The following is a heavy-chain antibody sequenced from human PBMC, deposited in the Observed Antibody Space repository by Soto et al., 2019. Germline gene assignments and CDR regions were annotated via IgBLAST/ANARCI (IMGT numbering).Heavy chain of an antibody. CDR1: GFTFSSYE. CDR2: ISSSGSTI. V-gene: IGHV3-48*03. CDR3: ARDRHYDFWSGYYGYYYGMDV. J-gene: IGHJ6*02. Sequence: EVQLVESGGGLVQPGGSLRLSCAASGFTFSSYEMNWVRQAPGKGLEWVSYISSSGSTIYYADSVKGRFTISRDNAKNSLYLQMNRLRAEDTAVYYCARDRHYDFWSGYYGYYYGMDVWGQGTTVTVSS. D-gene: IGHD3-3*01.